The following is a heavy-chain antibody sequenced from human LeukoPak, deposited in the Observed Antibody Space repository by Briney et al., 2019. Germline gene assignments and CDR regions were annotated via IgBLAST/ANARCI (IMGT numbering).Heavy chain of an antibody. CDR1: GGSIGSYY. V-gene: IGHV4-59*08. Sequence: SETLSLTCTVSGGSIGSYYWSWIRQPPGKGLEWIGYIYYSGSTNYNPSLKSRVTISVDTSKNQFSLKLSSVTAADTAVYYCARSGYSYGYDYWGQGTLVTVSS. D-gene: IGHD5-18*01. CDR2: IYYSGST. J-gene: IGHJ4*02. CDR3: ARSGYSYGYDY.